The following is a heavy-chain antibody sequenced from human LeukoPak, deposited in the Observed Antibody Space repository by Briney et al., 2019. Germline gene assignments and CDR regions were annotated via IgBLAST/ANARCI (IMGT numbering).Heavy chain of an antibody. CDR3: ASSGSIWGYYYYYGMDV. CDR2: INHSGST. V-gene: IGHV4-34*01. CDR1: GGSFSGYY. D-gene: IGHD7-27*01. Sequence: PSETLSLTCAVYGGSFSGYYWSWIRQPPGKGLGWIGEINHSGSTNYNPSLKSRVTISVDTSKNQFSLKLSSVTAADTAVYYCASSGSIWGYYYYYGMDVWGKGTTVTVSS. J-gene: IGHJ6*04.